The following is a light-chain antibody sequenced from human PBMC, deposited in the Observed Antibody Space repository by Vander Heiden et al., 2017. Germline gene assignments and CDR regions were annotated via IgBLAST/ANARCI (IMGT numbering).Light chain of an antibody. Sequence: SYELTQPPSVPVTPGQTATITCSGDKLENKYVCWYQQKPGQSPVLVIYQDIKRPSGIPERFSGSNSGNTATLTISGTQAIDEADYYCQAWASRTSVVFGGGTKLTVL. CDR3: QAWASRTSVV. CDR1: KLENKY. CDR2: QDI. V-gene: IGLV3-1*01. J-gene: IGLJ2*01.